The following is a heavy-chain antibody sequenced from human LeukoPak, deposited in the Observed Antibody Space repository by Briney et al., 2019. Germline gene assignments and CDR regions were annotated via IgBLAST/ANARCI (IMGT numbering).Heavy chain of an antibody. CDR2: MNSDGSST. D-gene: IGHD4-17*01. CDR3: AREAFNYGDHYFDY. J-gene: IGHJ4*02. V-gene: IGHV3-74*01. CDR1: GFTLSSYW. Sequence: GGTLRLSCAASGFTLSSYWMHWVRQAPGKGLVWVSRMNSDGSSTTYADSVKGRFTISRDNAKNALYLQMSSLRAEDTAVYHCAREAFNYGDHYFDYWGQGTLVTVSS.